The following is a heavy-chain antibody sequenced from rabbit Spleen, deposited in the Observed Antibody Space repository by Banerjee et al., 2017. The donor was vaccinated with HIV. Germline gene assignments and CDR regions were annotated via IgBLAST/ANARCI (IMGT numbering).Heavy chain of an antibody. CDR1: GIDFNSYSW. D-gene: IGHD1-1*01. CDR2: IRPQPGDT. J-gene: IGHJ3*01. CDR3: ARAPNSGAVRWDL. Sequence: QQQLEESGGGLVKPGGTLTLTCTASGIDFNSYSWICWIRQAPGKGLEWIACIRPQPGDTYYATWAKGRFTITRSTTLNTVTLQMTSLTAADTATYFCARAPNSGAVRWDLWGQGTLVTVS. V-gene: IGHV1S43*01.